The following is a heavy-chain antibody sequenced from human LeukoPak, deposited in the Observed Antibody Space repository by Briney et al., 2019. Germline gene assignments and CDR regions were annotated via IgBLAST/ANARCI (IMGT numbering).Heavy chain of an antibody. CDR2: IIPIVNMV. V-gene: IGHV1-69*04. CDR3: ARRIGERFSAHEYFDS. J-gene: IGHJ4*02. Sequence: SVKVPCKASGDAFSTYVFTWVRRAPGQGLEWMGRIIPIVNMVNYAEEFQGRVSITADKSTSTAYMEVSGLRSEDTAVYYCARRIGERFSAHEYFDSWGQGTQVTVSS. D-gene: IGHD5-12*01. CDR1: GDAFSTYV.